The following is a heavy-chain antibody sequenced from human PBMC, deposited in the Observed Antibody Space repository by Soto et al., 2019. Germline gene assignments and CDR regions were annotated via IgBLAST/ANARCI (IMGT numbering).Heavy chain of an antibody. V-gene: IGHV3-30*18. D-gene: IGHD1-26*01. J-gene: IGHJ6*02. CDR2: ISYDGSNK. Sequence: ESGGGVVQPGRSLRLSCAASGFTFSSYGMHWVRQAPGKGLEWVAVISYDGSNKYYADSVKGRFTISRDNSKNTLYLQMNSLRAEDTAVYYSAKDTTSCYYYYAMDVWGQGTTVTVSS. CDR3: AKDTTSCYYYYAMDV. CDR1: GFTFSSYG.